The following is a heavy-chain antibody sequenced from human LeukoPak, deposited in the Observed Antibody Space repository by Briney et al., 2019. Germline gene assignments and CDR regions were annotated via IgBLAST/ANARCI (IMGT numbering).Heavy chain of an antibody. D-gene: IGHD1-26*01. CDR3: ARDPPGLGSYFQY. CDR1: GGSISSSSYY. J-gene: IGHJ4*02. Sequence: PSETLSLTCTVSGGSISSSSYYWGWIRQPPGKGLEWIGYISYSGSTNYNSSLKSRVTISVDTSKNRFSPKLTSVTAADTAVYYCARDPPGLGSYFQYWGQGTLVTISS. CDR2: ISYSGST. V-gene: IGHV4-61*01.